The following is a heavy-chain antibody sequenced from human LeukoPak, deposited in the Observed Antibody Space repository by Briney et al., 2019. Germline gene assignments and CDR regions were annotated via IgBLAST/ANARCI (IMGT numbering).Heavy chain of an antibody. D-gene: IGHD3-10*01. J-gene: IGHJ6*03. CDR3: ARENDGSGSWTMTYYYYYVDV. V-gene: IGHV4-38-2*02. CDR2: IDHSGST. CDR1: GYSISSGHY. Sequence: PSETLSLTCSVSGYSISSGHYWGWIRQPPGKGLEWIGSIDHSGSTYYNPSLKSRVTISVDTSKNQFSLRLSSVTAADTAVYYCARENDGSGSWTMTYYYYYVDVWGKGTTVTVSS.